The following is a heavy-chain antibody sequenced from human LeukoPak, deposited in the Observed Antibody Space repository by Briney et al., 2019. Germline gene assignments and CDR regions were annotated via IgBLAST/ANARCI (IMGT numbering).Heavy chain of an antibody. J-gene: IGHJ6*02. CDR3: AKDLGLRDGYDSPYYYYGMDV. V-gene: IGHV3-30*18. Sequence: GRSLRLSCVASGFTFSSYGMHWVRQAPGKGLEWVAVISYDGSNKYYADSVKGRFTISRDNSKNTLYLQMNSLRAEDTAVYYCAKDLGLRDGYDSPYYYYGMDVWGQGTTVTVSS. D-gene: IGHD5-12*01. CDR1: GFTFSSYG. CDR2: ISYDGSNK.